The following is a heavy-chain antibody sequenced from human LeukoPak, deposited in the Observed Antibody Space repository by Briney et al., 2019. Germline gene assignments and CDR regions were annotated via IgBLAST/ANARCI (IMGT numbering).Heavy chain of an antibody. CDR3: AKDREFGGVIWWGFDY. V-gene: IGHV3-23*01. CDR1: RFTFSIYA. J-gene: IGHJ4*02. D-gene: IGHD3-16*01. Sequence: GGSLRLSCAASRFTFSIYAMSWVRQAPGKGLEWVSATSGSGGSTSYADSVKGRFTISRDNSKNTLYLQLNSLRGEELAVYYCAKDREFGGVIWWGFDYWGQGTLVTVSS. CDR2: TSGSGGST.